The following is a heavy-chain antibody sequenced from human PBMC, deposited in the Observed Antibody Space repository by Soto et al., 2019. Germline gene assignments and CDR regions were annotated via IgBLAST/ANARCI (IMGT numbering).Heavy chain of an antibody. Sequence: PGESLKISCKGSGYSFASYWIGWVRQMPGKGLEWMGIIYPGDSDTRYSPSFQGQVTISADKSISTAYLQWSSLKASDTAMYYCASHRNSNNWTGGFDYWGQGTLVTVSS. CDR2: IYPGDSDT. CDR3: ASHRNSNNWTGGFDY. J-gene: IGHJ4*02. D-gene: IGHD1-1*01. V-gene: IGHV5-51*01. CDR1: GYSFASYW.